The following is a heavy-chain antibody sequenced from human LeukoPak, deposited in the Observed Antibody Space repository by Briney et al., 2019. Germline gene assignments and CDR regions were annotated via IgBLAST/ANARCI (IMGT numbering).Heavy chain of an antibody. CDR3: ANEIRPNDY. J-gene: IGHJ4*02. D-gene: IGHD4-17*01. V-gene: IGHV3-23*01. CDR1: EFDFSTHA. CDR2: IRISGTKT. Sequence: PGGSLRLSCAASEFDFSTHAMTWVRQAPGKGLEWVSAIRISGTKTYYADSVKGRFTISRDNSKNTLYLQMYSLRAEDTAVYYCANEIRPNDYWGQGTLVTVSS.